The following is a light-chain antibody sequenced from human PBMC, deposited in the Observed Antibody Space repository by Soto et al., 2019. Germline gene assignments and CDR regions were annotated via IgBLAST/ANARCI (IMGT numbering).Light chain of an antibody. CDR1: QFVSSN. J-gene: IGKJ5*01. CDR2: GAS. V-gene: IGKV3D-15*01. Sequence: EIVMTQSPVTLSVPPGERATLSCRASQFVSSNLAWYQQKPGQAPRLLIYGASTRATGIPARFSGSGSGTEFTLTISNLQSEDFAVYFCQQYHNWPPITFGQGTRLEIK. CDR3: QQYHNWPPIT.